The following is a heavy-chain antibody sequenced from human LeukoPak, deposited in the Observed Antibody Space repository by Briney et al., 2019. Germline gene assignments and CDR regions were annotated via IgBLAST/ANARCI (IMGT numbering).Heavy chain of an antibody. Sequence: SETLSLTCTVSGGSISSYYWSWIRQPPGKGLEWIGYIYYSGSTNYNPSLKSRVTISVDTSKNQFSLKLSSVTAADTAVYYCARGVPHCGGDCYTHYFFDYWSQGTLVTASS. J-gene: IGHJ4*02. D-gene: IGHD2-21*02. CDR2: IYYSGST. CDR3: ARGVPHCGGDCYTHYFFDY. CDR1: GGSISSYY. V-gene: IGHV4-59*01.